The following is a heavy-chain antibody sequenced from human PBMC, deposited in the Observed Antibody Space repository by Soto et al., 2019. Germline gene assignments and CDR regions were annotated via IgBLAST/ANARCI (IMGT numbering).Heavy chain of an antibody. CDR3: ARGTVPYYYYGMDV. CDR2: IIPIFGTA. J-gene: IGHJ6*02. D-gene: IGHD4-4*01. CDR1: GGTFSSYA. Sequence: SVKDSCKASGGTFSSYAISWVRQAPGQGLEWMGGIIPIFGTANYAQKFQGRVTITADKSTSTAYMELSSLRSEDTAVYYCARGTVPYYYYGMDVWGQGTTVTVSS. V-gene: IGHV1-69*06.